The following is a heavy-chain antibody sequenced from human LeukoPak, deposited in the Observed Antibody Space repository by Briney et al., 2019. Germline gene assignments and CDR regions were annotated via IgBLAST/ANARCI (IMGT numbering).Heavy chain of an antibody. V-gene: IGHV4-39*01. Sequence: PSETLSLTCTVSGGSISSSSYHWGWIRQPPGKGLEWIGSIYYSGSTYYNPSLKSRVTISVDTSKNQFSLKLSSVTAADTAVYYCARRFLSNYVYYFDYWGQGTLVTVSS. J-gene: IGHJ4*02. D-gene: IGHD4-11*01. CDR1: GGSISSSSYH. CDR3: ARRFLSNYVYYFDY. CDR2: IYYSGST.